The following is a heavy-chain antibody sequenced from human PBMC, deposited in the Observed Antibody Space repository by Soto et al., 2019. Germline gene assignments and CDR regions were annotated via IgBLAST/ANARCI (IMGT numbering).Heavy chain of an antibody. J-gene: IGHJ5*02. CDR2: SYYSGTT. Sequence: PXATLSLSFTVSGASISVHSYYWTCIRQPPGKGLEWIGSSYYSGTTYFNPPLKSRATISADTSKNQFSLRLTSVTAADTAIYYCTRRYNWSDNYFDHWGPGALVT. CDR1: GASISVHSYY. CDR3: TRRYNWSDNYFDH. D-gene: IGHD3-3*01. V-gene: IGHV4-39*01.